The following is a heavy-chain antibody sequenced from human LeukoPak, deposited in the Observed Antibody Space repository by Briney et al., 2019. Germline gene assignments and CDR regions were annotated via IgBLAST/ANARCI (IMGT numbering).Heavy chain of an antibody. J-gene: IGHJ4*02. D-gene: IGHD1-1*01. CDR1: GFTVSSNY. CDR3: ARDRVNWNDVGGLFDY. Sequence: GGSLRLSCAASGFTVSSNYMSWVRQAPGKGLEWVSLIYSGGSTSYADSVKGRFTFSRDNSKNTLYLQMNSLRAEDTAVYYCARDRVNWNDVGGLFDYWGQGTLLTVSS. CDR2: IYSGGST. V-gene: IGHV3-53*01.